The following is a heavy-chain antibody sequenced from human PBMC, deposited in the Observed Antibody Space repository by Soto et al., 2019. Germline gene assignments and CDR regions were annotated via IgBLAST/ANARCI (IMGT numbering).Heavy chain of an antibody. CDR1: GGTGINLDYR. CDR2: IHSSGST. Sequence: SQTMRVTWSVAGGTGINLDYRCTFIHQPPGKGLEWIGSIHSSGSTYYHPSLKSRVTISGDISKKQFSLNLNSVTAADTAVYYCARHALPDAAALTDNWGQGTLVTVSS. V-gene: IGHV4-39*01. D-gene: IGHD2-2*01. J-gene: IGHJ4*02. CDR3: ARHALPDAAALTDN.